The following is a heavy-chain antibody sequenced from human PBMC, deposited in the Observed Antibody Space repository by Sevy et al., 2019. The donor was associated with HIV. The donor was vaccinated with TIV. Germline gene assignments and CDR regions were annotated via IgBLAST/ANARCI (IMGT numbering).Heavy chain of an antibody. CDR1: GGSISSYY. CDR2: IYYSGST. V-gene: IGHV4-59*01. D-gene: IGHD2-8*02. CDR3: ARDQGDCTGGVCYTGLDY. Sequence: SETLSLTCTVSGGSISSYYWSWIRQPPGKGLEWIGYIYYSGSTNYNPSLKSRVTISVDTSKNQFSLKLSSVTAADTAVYYCARDQGDCTGGVCYTGLDYWGQGTLVTVSS. J-gene: IGHJ4*02.